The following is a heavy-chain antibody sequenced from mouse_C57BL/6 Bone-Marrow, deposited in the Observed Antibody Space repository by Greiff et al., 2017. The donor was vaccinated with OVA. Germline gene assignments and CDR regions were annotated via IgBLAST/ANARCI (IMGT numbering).Heavy chain of an antibody. J-gene: IGHJ3*01. V-gene: IGHV1-81*01. CDR1: GYTFTSYG. Sequence: VKLQESGAELARPGASVKLSCKASGYTFTSYGISWVKQRTGQGLEWIGEIYPRSGNTYYNEKFKGKATLTADKSSSPAYMELRSLTSEDSAVYFCSRDYYGSRAWFAYWGQGTLVTVSA. D-gene: IGHD1-1*01. CDR2: IYPRSGNT. CDR3: SRDYYGSRAWFAY.